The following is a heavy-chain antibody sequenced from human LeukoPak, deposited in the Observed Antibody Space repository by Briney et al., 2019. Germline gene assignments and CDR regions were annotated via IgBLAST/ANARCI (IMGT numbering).Heavy chain of an antibody. CDR2: INPNSGGT. J-gene: IGHJ4*02. Sequence: ASVKVSCKASGYTFTGNYMHWVRQAPGQGLEWMGRINPNSGGTNYAQKFQGRVTMTRDTSISTAYMELSRLRSDDTAVYYCARVTSSWAGFDYWGQGTLVTVSS. CDR1: GYTFTGNY. CDR3: ARVTSSWAGFDY. D-gene: IGHD6-13*01. V-gene: IGHV1-2*06.